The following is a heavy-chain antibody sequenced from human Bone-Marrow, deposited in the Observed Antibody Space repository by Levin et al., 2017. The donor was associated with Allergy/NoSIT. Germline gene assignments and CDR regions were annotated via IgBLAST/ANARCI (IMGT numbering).Heavy chain of an antibody. CDR1: GFSFSTYV. Sequence: GGSLRLSCAASGFSFSTYVFHWVRQAPGKGLEWVAVMSDDGTTKFYADSVKGRFAISRDNSKNTVYLHMKSLRTDDSAVYYCTRLDYWGRGTLVAVSS. V-gene: IGHV3-30*09. CDR2: MSDDGTTK. D-gene: IGHD6-25*01. J-gene: IGHJ4*02. CDR3: TRLDY.